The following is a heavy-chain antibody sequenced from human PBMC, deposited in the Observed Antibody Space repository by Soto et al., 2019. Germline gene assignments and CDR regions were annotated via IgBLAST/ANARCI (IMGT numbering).Heavy chain of an antibody. Sequence: GRSLRLSCAASGFTFSSYSMNWVRQAPGKGLEWVSYISSSSSTIYYADSVKGRFTISRDNAKNSLNLQMNSLRDEDTAVYYCARIDYYDSSGHPGWGQGPLVTVSA. CDR2: ISSSSSTI. V-gene: IGHV3-48*02. CDR1: GFTFSSYS. CDR3: ARIDYYDSSGHPG. D-gene: IGHD3-22*01. J-gene: IGHJ4*02.